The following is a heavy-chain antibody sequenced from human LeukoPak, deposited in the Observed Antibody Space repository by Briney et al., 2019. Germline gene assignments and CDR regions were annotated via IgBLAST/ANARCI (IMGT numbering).Heavy chain of an antibody. CDR3: ARDPYSGNYGTYYYYYMDV. D-gene: IGHD1-26*01. J-gene: IGHJ6*03. CDR1: GFTFSSYE. CDR2: ITSSGTYT. Sequence: GGSLRLSCAASGFTFSSYEMNWVRQAPGKAMEWVSSITSSGTYTFYADSVKGRFTISRDNAKNSLYLQMDSLGPEDTAVYYCARDPYSGNYGTYYYYYMDVWGKGTTVTISS. V-gene: IGHV3-21*01.